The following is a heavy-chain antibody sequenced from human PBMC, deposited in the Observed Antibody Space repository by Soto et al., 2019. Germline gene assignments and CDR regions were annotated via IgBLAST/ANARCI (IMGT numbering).Heavy chain of an antibody. CDR2: ISYDGSNK. CDR3: ARGDREDIAVVIGARPGEYGVDV. J-gene: IGHJ6*02. D-gene: IGHD2-15*01. Sequence: QVQLVEPEGGVVQPGRSLRLSCAASGFTFRIYAMHWVRQAPGKGLECVAVISYDGSNKFYRDSVKGRFTISRDNSKNTLYLQINSLRYEDTAVYYCARGDREDIAVVIGARPGEYGVDVWGQGTTVTVSS. V-gene: IGHV3-30-3*01. CDR1: GFTFRIYA.